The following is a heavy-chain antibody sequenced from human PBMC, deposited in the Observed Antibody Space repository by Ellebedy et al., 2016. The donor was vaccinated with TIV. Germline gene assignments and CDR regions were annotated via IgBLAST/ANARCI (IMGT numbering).Heavy chain of an antibody. Sequence: GESLKISCAVSGFTFSDHYMNWVRQAPGKGLEWVSSISGSSTYIYYADSVKGRFAISRDNAKNSLSLQMNRLRAEDTAVYYCARKAPAPTTVPPNWYFDLWGRGTLVTVSS. J-gene: IGHJ2*01. CDR2: ISGSSTYI. CDR1: GFTFSDHY. CDR3: ARKAPAPTTVPPNWYFDL. D-gene: IGHD4-17*01. V-gene: IGHV3-21*01.